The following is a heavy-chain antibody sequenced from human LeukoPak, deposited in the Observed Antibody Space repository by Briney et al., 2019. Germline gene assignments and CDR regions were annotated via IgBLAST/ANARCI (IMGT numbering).Heavy chain of an antibody. J-gene: IGHJ5*02. CDR1: GYTFTSYD. Sequence: SVKVSCKASGYTFTSYDINWVRQATGQGLEWMGRIIPILGIANYAQKFQGRVTITADKSTSTAYMELSSLRSEDTAVYYCARGYHDYSNYYNWFDPWGQGTLVTVSS. CDR3: ARGYHDYSNYYNWFDP. V-gene: IGHV1-69*04. CDR2: IIPILGIA. D-gene: IGHD4-11*01.